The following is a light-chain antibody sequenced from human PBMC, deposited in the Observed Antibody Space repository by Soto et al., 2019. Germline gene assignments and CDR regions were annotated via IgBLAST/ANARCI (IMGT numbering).Light chain of an antibody. V-gene: IGKV3D-15*01. CDR2: GAS. Sequence: EIVMTQSPATLSVSPGERATLSCRASQSVNIYLAWYQQKPGQAPRLLIFGASYRATGIPARFSGSGSGTEFNLTISSLQSEDFAVYYCQQRSNWPPITFGQGTRLEIK. CDR3: QQRSNWPPIT. CDR1: QSVNIY. J-gene: IGKJ5*01.